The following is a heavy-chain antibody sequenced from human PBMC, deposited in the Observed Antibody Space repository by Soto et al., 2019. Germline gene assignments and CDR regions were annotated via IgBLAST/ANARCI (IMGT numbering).Heavy chain of an antibody. Sequence: QLPLQESGPGLVKPSETLSLTCTVSGGSISSSSYYWGWIRQPPGKGLEWIGNVYYGGSTYYNPSLKSRVTISVETSKSQFSLKLSSVTAADTAVYYCAGGDYYHSSGYYFYYYTMDVWGQGTTVTVSS. V-gene: IGHV4-39*01. CDR3: AGGDYYHSSGYYFYYYTMDV. CDR1: GGSISSSSYY. CDR2: VYYGGST. J-gene: IGHJ6*02. D-gene: IGHD3-22*01.